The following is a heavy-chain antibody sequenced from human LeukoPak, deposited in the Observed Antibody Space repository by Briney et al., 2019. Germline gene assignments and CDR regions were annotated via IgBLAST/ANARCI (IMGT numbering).Heavy chain of an antibody. CDR3: ARDNAGDYDILTGYD. V-gene: IGHV3-7*04. CDR2: IKQDGSEK. Sequence: TGGSLRLSCAASGFTFSSYWMSWVRQAPGKGLGWVANIKQDGSEKYYVDSVKGRFTISRDNAKNSLYLQMNSLRAEDTAVYYCARDNAGDYDILTGYDWGQGTLVTVSS. CDR1: GFTFSSYW. J-gene: IGHJ4*02. D-gene: IGHD3-9*01.